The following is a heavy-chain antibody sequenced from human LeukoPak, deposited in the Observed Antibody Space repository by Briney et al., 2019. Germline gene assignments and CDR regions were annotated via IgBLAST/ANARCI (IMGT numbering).Heavy chain of an antibody. CDR2: INPNSGGT. CDR1: GYSFTGYY. Sequence: ASVKVSCRASGYSFTGYYMHWVRQAPGQGLEWMGWINPNSGGTNYAQKFQGRVTMTRDTSISTAYMELSRLRSDDTAVYYCARRFRIAAVGALDPWGQGTLVTVSS. V-gene: IGHV1-2*02. D-gene: IGHD6-13*01. J-gene: IGHJ5*02. CDR3: ARRFRIAAVGALDP.